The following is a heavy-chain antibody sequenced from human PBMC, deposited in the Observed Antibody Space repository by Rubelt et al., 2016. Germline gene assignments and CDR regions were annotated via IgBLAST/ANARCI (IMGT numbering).Heavy chain of an antibody. CDR1: GFTFSSYS. D-gene: IGHD2-15*01. CDR2: ISDSSSYR. J-gene: IGHJ4*02. CDR3: ARDMDGSSPEWVY. Sequence: EVQLVESGGGLVKPGGSLRLSCAASGFTFSSYSMNWVRQAPGKGLEWVSSISDSSSYRYYGDSVKGRFTISRDNAKNSLFLQMNSLRAEDTAVYYCARDMDGSSPEWVYWGQGTLVTVSS. V-gene: IGHV3-21*01.